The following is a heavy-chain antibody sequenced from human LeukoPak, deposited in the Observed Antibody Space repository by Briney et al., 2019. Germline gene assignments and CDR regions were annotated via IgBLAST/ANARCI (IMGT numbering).Heavy chain of an antibody. V-gene: IGHV4-34*12. CDR2: VLHTGST. CDR3: ARGPAAVHP. Sequence: SETLSLTCAVHGYSLTNHYCVSIRQPPGKGREWIAEVLHTGSTNFNPSFKSRVTVSVDTSKNQCFLNLTSVTAADTAVYYCARGPAAVHPWGRGILVTVSS. CDR1: GYSLTNHY. D-gene: IGHD6-13*01. J-gene: IGHJ5*02.